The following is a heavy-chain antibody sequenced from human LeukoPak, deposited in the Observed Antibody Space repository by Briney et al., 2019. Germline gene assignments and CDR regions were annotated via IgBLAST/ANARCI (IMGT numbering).Heavy chain of an antibody. Sequence: KPSETLSLTCAVYGGSFSGYYWSWIRQPPGKGLEWIGEINHSGSTNYNPSLKSRVTISVDTSKNQFSLKLSSVTAADTAVYYCARGSDSSGFDYWGQGTLVTVSS. V-gene: IGHV4-34*01. CDR1: GGSFSGYY. CDR3: ARGSDSSGFDY. J-gene: IGHJ4*02. CDR2: INHSGST. D-gene: IGHD3-22*01.